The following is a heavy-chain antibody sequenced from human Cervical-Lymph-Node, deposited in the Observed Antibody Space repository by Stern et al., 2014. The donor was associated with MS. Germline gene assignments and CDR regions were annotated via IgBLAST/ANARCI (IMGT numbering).Heavy chain of an antibody. CDR2: IDWDGDT. V-gene: IGHV2-70*01. D-gene: IGHD1-14*01. Sequence: ESGPALVKPTQTLTLTCNFSGFSLRTSGVCVSWIGQPPGKALEWLALIDWDGDTYYSTSLSGRLTISRDTSKSQVVLTVTNVDPADTATYYCARNGPDGFLYFFDYWGQGTLVTVSS. CDR1: GFSLRTSGVC. J-gene: IGHJ4*02. CDR3: ARNGPDGFLYFFDY.